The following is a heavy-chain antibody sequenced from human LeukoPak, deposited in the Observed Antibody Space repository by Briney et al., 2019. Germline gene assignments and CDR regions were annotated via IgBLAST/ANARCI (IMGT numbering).Heavy chain of an antibody. Sequence: SETLSLTCTVSGGSISSYYWSWIRQPAGKGLGWIGRIYTSGSTNYNPSLKSRVTMSVDTSKNQFSLKLSSVTAADTAVYYCARDSVQWLASEDYFDYWGQGTLVTVSS. CDR1: GGSISSYY. CDR3: ARDSVQWLASEDYFDY. V-gene: IGHV4-4*07. CDR2: IYTSGST. D-gene: IGHD6-19*01. J-gene: IGHJ4*02.